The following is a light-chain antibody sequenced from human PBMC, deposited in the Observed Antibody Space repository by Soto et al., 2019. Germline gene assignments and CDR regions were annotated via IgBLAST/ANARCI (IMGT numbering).Light chain of an antibody. V-gene: IGKV3-11*01. J-gene: IGKJ1*01. CDR3: QQRLNWPPA. Sequence: EILLTQSPDTLSLSPGERATLSCRASQSVSNDISWYPPRPGQAPRLLIYDASSRATGVPDRFSGSRSGTDFTLTISDLEPADFALXYCQQRLNWPPAFGQGTKVDIK. CDR1: QSVSND. CDR2: DAS.